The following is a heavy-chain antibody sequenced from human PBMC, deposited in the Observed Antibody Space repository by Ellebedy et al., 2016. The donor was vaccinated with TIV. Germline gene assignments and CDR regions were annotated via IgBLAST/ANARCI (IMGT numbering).Heavy chain of an antibody. D-gene: IGHD3-10*01. Sequence: GESLKISCAASGFTFDDYAMHWVRQAPGKGLEWVSLIRGDGGSTYYADSVKGRFTISRDNSKNSLYLQMNSLRTEDTALYYCAKDSALWFGELWYYFDYWGQGTLVTVSS. V-gene: IGHV3-43*02. J-gene: IGHJ4*02. CDR1: GFTFDDYA. CDR2: IRGDGGST. CDR3: AKDSALWFGELWYYFDY.